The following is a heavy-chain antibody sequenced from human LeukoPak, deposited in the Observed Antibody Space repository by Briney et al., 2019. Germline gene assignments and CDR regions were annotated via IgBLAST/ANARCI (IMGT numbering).Heavy chain of an antibody. CDR3: ARGGGSWYQSDYYYGMDV. Sequence: GASVKVSCKASGYTFTGYYMHWVRQAPGQGLEWMGWINPNSGGTNYAQKFQGRVTMTRDTSISTAYMELSRLRSDDTAVYYCARGGGSWYQSDYYYGMDVWGQGTTVTVSS. J-gene: IGHJ6*02. CDR1: GYTFTGYY. D-gene: IGHD2-15*01. CDR2: INPNSGGT. V-gene: IGHV1-2*02.